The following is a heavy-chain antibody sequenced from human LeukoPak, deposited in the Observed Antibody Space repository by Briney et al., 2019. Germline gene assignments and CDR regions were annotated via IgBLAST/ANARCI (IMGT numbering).Heavy chain of an antibody. V-gene: IGHV3-9*03. CDR2: ISWNSGSI. CDR3: AKSSNYDILTGDFDY. CDR1: GFTFDDYA. Sequence: SGRSLRLSCAASGFTFDDYAMHRVRQAPGKGLEWVSGISWNSGSIGYADSVKGRFTISRDNAKNSLYLQMNSLRAEDMALYYCAKSSNYDILTGDFDYWGQGTLVTVSS. J-gene: IGHJ4*02. D-gene: IGHD3-9*01.